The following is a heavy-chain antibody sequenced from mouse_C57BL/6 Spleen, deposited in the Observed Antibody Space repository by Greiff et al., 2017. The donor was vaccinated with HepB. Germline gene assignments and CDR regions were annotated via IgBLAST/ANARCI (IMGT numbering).Heavy chain of an antibody. D-gene: IGHD4-1*01. V-gene: IGHV1-69*01. Sequence: VQLQQPGAELVMPGASVKLSCKASGYTFTSYWMHWVKQRPGQGLEWIGEIDPSDSYTNYNQKFKGKSTLTVDKSSSTAYMQLSSLTSEDSAVYYCARTWGGGYYFDYWGQGTTLTVSS. J-gene: IGHJ2*01. CDR2: IDPSDSYT. CDR1: GYTFTSYW. CDR3: ARTWGGGYYFDY.